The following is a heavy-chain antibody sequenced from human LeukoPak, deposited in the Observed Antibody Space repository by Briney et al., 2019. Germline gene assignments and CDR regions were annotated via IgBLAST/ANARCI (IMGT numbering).Heavy chain of an antibody. V-gene: IGHV4-59*01. Sequence: SETLSLTCTVSGGSISSYYWSWIRQPPGKGLEWIGYIYYSGSTNYNHSLNSPVTISVDTSTNQFSMKLSSVTAADTAVYYCARELVSDDSGGYYPIWGQGTLVTVSS. J-gene: IGHJ4*02. CDR3: ARELVSDDSGGYYPI. CDR2: IYYSGST. D-gene: IGHD3-22*01. CDR1: GGSISSYY.